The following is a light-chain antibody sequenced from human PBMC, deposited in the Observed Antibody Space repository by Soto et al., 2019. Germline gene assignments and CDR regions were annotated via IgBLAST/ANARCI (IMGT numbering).Light chain of an antibody. V-gene: IGLV2-14*01. CDR1: SSDVGGYNY. CDR2: EVS. CDR3: TSYTSISLYV. Sequence: QSALTPPASVSGSPGQSITISCTGTSSDVGGYNYVSWYQQHPCKSPKLMIYEVSNRLSGVSNRFSGSKSGDTAYLTISGLQAVDEADYYCTSYTSISLYVFGPGTKV. J-gene: IGLJ1*01.